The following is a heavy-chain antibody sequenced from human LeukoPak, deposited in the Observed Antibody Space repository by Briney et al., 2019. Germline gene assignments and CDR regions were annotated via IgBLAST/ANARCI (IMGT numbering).Heavy chain of an antibody. V-gene: IGHV3-30-3*01. CDR1: GFTLSSHV. CDR3: ARGQEKDDYGSDY. Sequence: GRSLRLSCTASGFTLSSHVMHWVRQAPGKGLEWVAVISYDGSHKYYADSVKGRFTISRDNSKNTLYLQMNSLTAEDTAVYYCARGQEKDDYGSDYWGQGTLVTVSS. CDR2: ISYDGSHK. D-gene: IGHD3-10*01. J-gene: IGHJ4*02.